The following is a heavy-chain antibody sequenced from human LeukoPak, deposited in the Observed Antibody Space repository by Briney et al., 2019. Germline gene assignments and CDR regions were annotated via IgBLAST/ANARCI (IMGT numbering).Heavy chain of an antibody. D-gene: IGHD1-26*01. CDR1: GGSISSGGYY. Sequence: PSETLSLTCTVSGGSISSGGYYWSWIRQPPGKGLEWIGNIYYSGSTYYNPSLKSRVTISVDTSKNQFSLKLSSVTAADTAVYYCARTNIVGARLLDYWGQGTLATVSS. V-gene: IGHV4-30-4*01. CDR2: IYYSGST. J-gene: IGHJ4*02. CDR3: ARTNIVGARLLDY.